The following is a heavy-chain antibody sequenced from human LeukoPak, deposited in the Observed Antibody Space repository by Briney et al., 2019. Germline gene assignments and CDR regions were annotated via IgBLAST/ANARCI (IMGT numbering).Heavy chain of an antibody. V-gene: IGHV5-51*01. D-gene: IGHD6-13*01. CDR3: ARLGTPYTIAAWFDP. Sequence: GESLKISCKGSGYSFTSYWIGWVRQMPGKSLEWMGIIYPGDSDTRYSPSFQGQVTISADKSISTAYLQWSSLKASDTAMYYCARLGTPYTIAAWFDPWGQGTLVTVSS. CDR2: IYPGDSDT. J-gene: IGHJ5*02. CDR1: GYSFTSYW.